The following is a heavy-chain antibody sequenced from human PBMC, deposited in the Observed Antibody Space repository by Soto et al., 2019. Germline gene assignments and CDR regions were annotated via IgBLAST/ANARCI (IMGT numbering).Heavy chain of an antibody. Sequence: SETLSLTCTVSCGSISSSSYYWGWIRQPPGKGLEWIGSIYYSGSTYYNPSLKSRVTISVDTSKNQFSLKLSSVTAADTAVYYCARLVVVAADEGFDYWGQGTLVTVSS. D-gene: IGHD2-15*01. J-gene: IGHJ4*02. CDR2: IYYSGST. CDR1: CGSISSSSYY. CDR3: ARLVVVAADEGFDY. V-gene: IGHV4-39*01.